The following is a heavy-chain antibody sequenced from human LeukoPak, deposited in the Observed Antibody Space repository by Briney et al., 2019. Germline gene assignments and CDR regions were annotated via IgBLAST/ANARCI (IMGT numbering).Heavy chain of an antibody. J-gene: IGHJ4*02. CDR1: GGSISSSSYY. CDR3: ARREEYYYGSGSGFDY. V-gene: IGHV4-39*01. D-gene: IGHD3-10*01. CDR2: IYHSGST. Sequence: SETLSLTCTVSGGSISSSSYYWGWIRQPPGKGLEWIGSIYHSGSTYYNPSLKSRVTISVDTSKNQFSLKLSSVTAADTAVYYCARREEYYYGSGSGFDYWGQGTLVTVSS.